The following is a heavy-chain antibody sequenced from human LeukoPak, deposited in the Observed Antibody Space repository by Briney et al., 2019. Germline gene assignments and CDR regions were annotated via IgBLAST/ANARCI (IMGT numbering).Heavy chain of an antibody. Sequence: GESLKFSSKGSGYSFTNSWIGWVRQMPGKGLEWMGIIYLGDSDTRYSPSFQGQVTISADKSISTAYLQWSSLKASDTAIYYCSRDPSYTSGWPLDYWGQGTLVTVSS. V-gene: IGHV5-51*01. CDR2: IYLGDSDT. CDR3: SRDPSYTSGWPLDY. D-gene: IGHD6-19*01. J-gene: IGHJ4*02. CDR1: GYSFTNSW.